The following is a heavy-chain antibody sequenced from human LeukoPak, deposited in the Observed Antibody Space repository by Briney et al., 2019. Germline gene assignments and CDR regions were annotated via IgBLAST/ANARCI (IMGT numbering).Heavy chain of an antibody. J-gene: IGHJ4*02. V-gene: IGHV1-2*02. CDR1: GYTFTNHP. Sequence: GSSVTVSFKASGYTFTNHPMHWVRQAPGQGLEWMGWINPNSGETNYVQKFQGRVTMTRDPSISTAYMELSGLRADDTAVYYCARERYTAYGNFDYWGQGTQLTVPS. D-gene: IGHD5-12*01. CDR2: INPNSGET. CDR3: ARERYTAYGNFDY.